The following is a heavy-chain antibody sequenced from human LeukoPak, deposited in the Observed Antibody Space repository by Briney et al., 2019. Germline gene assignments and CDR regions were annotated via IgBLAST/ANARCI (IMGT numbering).Heavy chain of an antibody. Sequence: KAGGSLRLSCAASGFTLSSYRMNGVRQAPGKGVEGVSSISSSRSYIYYADSVKGRFTSCRDNYKNTLYVEMNSLRAEDTAVYYCARSGVLLWFGESQYYMDVWGNGTTVTVSS. J-gene: IGHJ6*03. V-gene: IGHV3-21*01. D-gene: IGHD3-10*01. CDR2: ISSSRSYI. CDR3: ARSGVLLWFGESQYYMDV. CDR1: GFTLSSYR.